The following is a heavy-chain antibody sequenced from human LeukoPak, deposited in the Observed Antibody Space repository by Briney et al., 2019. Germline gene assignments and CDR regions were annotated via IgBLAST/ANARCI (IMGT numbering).Heavy chain of an antibody. V-gene: IGHV3-21*01. J-gene: IGHJ4*02. CDR3: ARVYYDSSGYYDY. CDR1: GFTFSSYS. D-gene: IGHD3-22*01. CDR2: ISSSSSYI. Sequence: GGSLRLSCAASGFTFSSYSMNWVRQAPGKGLEWVSSISSSSSYISYADSVKGRFTISRDNAKNSLYLQMNSLSTEDTAVYYCARVYYDSSGYYDYWGQGTLVTVSS.